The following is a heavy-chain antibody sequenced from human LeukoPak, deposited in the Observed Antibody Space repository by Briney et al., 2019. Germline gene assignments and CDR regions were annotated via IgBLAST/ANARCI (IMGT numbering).Heavy chain of an antibody. D-gene: IGHD6-19*01. J-gene: IGHJ4*02. CDR1: GYTFTSYY. CDR3: ATAPLNGYNSGWYSFDY. V-gene: IGHV1-46*01. Sequence: ASVKVSCTASGYTFTSYYMHWVRQAPGQGLEWMGIINPSGGSTSYAQKFQGRVTMTRDTSTSTVYMELHRLRSDDTAVYYCATAPLNGYNSGWYSFDYWGQGALVTVSS. CDR2: INPSGGST.